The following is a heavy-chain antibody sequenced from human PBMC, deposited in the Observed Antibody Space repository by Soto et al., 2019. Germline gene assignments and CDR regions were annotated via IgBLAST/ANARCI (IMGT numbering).Heavy chain of an antibody. CDR2: ISYDGRNK. J-gene: IGHJ4*02. CDR3: AKGSGSDFWSGYYF. D-gene: IGHD3-3*01. CDR1: GFTFSSYG. V-gene: IGHV3-30*18. Sequence: GGSLRLSCAAFGFTFSSYGMHWVRQAPGKGLEWVAVISYDGRNKYYAGSVKGRFTISRDNSKNTLYLQMNSLRAEDTAVYYCAKGSGSDFWSGYYFWGQGTLVTVSS.